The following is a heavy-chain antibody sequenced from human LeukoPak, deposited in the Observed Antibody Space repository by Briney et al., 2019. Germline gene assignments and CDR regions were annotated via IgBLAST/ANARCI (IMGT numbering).Heavy chain of an antibody. CDR3: ARDRRGYCSSTSCPLVAFDI. J-gene: IGHJ3*02. Sequence: PGGSLRLSCAASGFTVSSNYMSWVRQAPGKGLEWVSSISSSSSYIYYADSVKGRFTISRDNAKNSLYLQMNSLRAEDTAVYYCARDRRGYCSSTSCPLVAFDIWGQGTMVTVSS. V-gene: IGHV3-21*01. D-gene: IGHD2-2*01. CDR2: ISSSSSYI. CDR1: GFTVSSNY.